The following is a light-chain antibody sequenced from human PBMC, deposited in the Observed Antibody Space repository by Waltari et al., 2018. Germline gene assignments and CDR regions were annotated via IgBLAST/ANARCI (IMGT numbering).Light chain of an antibody. CDR1: ILRYYY. V-gene: IGLV3-19*01. J-gene: IGLJ1*01. CDR2: DKN. Sequence: SSELTQDPAVSVALGQTVRITCQGDILRYYYATWYQQRPGRAPVVIIYDKNDRPAGSPDRFPGSISGNTASLTITGAQAEDEADYHCSSRASSDDHHYVFGPGTKVTVL. CDR3: SSRASSDDHHYV.